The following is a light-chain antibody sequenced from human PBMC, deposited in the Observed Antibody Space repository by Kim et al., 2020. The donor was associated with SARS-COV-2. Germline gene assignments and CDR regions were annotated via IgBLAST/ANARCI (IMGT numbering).Light chain of an antibody. V-gene: IGKV3-11*01. CDR3: QPRSNWPLT. CDR1: QRVSSY. J-gene: IGKJ4*01. Sequence: EIVLTQSPATLSLSPGERATLPCMASQRVSSYLAWYQQKPGQAPRLLIYDASNRATGIPARFSCTGSGTDFTLPISSLEPEDFAVYYCQPRSNWPLTFGGGTKLEI. CDR2: DAS.